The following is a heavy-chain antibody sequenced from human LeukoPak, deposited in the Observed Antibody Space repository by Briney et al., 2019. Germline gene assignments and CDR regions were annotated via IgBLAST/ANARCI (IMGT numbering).Heavy chain of an antibody. CDR1: GFTFSGYA. CDR2: ISAGGGTT. J-gene: IGHJ4*02. CDR3: AKAPPYKKYFDY. Sequence: GGSLRLSCAASGFTFSGYAMSWVRQAPGKGLEWVSAISAGGGTTYYADSVRGRFAISRDNSKNTLYLQMNSLRAEDTAVYYCAKAPPYKKYFDYWGQGTLVTVSS. D-gene: IGHD1-1*01. V-gene: IGHV3-23*01.